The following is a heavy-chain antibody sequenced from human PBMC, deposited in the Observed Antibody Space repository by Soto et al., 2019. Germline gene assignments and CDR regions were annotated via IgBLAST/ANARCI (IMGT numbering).Heavy chain of an antibody. Sequence: EVQLLESGGGLVQPGGSLRLSCAASGFTFSSYAMSWVRQAPGKGLEWVSAISGSGGSTYYADSVKGRFTISRDNSKKTLYLQMNSLRAEDTAVYYCSKDSGLRFLEWLSDGVCDYWGQGTLVTVAS. D-gene: IGHD3-3*01. J-gene: IGHJ4*02. CDR2: ISGSGGST. CDR3: SKDSGLRFLEWLSDGVCDY. V-gene: IGHV3-23*01. CDR1: GFTFSSYA.